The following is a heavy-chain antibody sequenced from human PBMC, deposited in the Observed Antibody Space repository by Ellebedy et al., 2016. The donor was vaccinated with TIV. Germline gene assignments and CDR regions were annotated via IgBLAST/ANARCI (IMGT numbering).Heavy chain of an antibody. Sequence: SETLSLTCAVYGGSFSTYYWSWIRQHPGKGLEWIGEINHRGSTNYNPSLKSRVTISVDTSKNHFSLKLRFVTAADTAVYYCARGLQGRITLVRGQNYFDFWGPGTLVTVSS. J-gene: IGHJ4*02. CDR1: GGSFSTYY. CDR3: ARGLQGRITLVRGQNYFDF. CDR2: INHRGST. D-gene: IGHD3-10*01. V-gene: IGHV4-34*01.